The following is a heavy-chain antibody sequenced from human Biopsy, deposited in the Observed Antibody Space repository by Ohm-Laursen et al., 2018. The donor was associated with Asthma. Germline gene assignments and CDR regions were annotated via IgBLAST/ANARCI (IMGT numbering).Heavy chain of an antibody. V-gene: IGHV3-30*03. D-gene: IGHD1-20*01. CDR2: ISYDGTNK. CDR3: ARDLRSDNWNPWGMDV. CDR1: GFVFRSHA. Sequence: TLSLTCAASGFVFRSHAMHWVRQAPGKGLEWVAVISYDGTNKDYADSVKGRFTFSRDNSQNTLSLEMNSLRVEDTAVYYCARDLRSDNWNPWGMDVWGLGTTVTVAS. J-gene: IGHJ6*02.